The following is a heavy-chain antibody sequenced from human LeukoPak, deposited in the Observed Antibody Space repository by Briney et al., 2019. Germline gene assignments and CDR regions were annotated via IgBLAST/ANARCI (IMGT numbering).Heavy chain of an antibody. Sequence: GGSLRLSCAASGFTFNRSWLNWVRQAPGRGLEWVANMDPSGSQKRYVDSVKGRFTISKDNPGTSPYLEMTSLRTEDTAIYYCAIWASGNYWGQGTLVTVSS. CDR1: GFTFNRSW. V-gene: IGHV3-7*01. CDR3: AIWASGNY. D-gene: IGHD3-10*01. J-gene: IGHJ4*02. CDR2: MDPSGSQK.